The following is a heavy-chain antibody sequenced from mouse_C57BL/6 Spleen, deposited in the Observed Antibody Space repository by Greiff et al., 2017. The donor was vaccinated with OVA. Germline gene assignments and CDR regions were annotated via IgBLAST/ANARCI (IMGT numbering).Heavy chain of an antibody. CDR1: GYTFTDYY. Sequence: VQLQQSGPELVKPGASVKISCKASGYTFTDYYMNWVKQSHGKSLEWIGDINPNNGGTSYNQKFKGKATLTVYKSSSTAYMELRSLTSEDSAVYYCARPLYYDFAWFAYWGQGTLVTVSA. CDR3: ARPLYYDFAWFAY. J-gene: IGHJ3*01. CDR2: INPNNGGT. V-gene: IGHV1-26*01. D-gene: IGHD2-4*01.